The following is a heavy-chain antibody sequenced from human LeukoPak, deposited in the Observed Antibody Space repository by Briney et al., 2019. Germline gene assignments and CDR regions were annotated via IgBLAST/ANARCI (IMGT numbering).Heavy chain of an antibody. Sequence: PGGSLRLSCAASGLTFSSYGMHWVRQAPGKGLEWAAVIWYDGSNKYYADSVKGRFTVSRDDSKNTLYLQMNSLRAEDTAVYYCATAGTGESSSWISIFDYWGQGTLVTVSS. D-gene: IGHD6-13*01. CDR2: IWYDGSNK. V-gene: IGHV3-33*01. J-gene: IGHJ4*02. CDR1: GLTFSSYG. CDR3: ATAGTGESSSWISIFDY.